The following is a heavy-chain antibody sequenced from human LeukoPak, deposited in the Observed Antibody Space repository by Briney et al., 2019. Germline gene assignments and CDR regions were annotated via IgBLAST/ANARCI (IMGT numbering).Heavy chain of an antibody. J-gene: IGHJ6*02. D-gene: IGHD2-2*01. Sequence: GRSLRLSCAASGFTFSSYAMHWVRQAPGKGLEWVAVISYDGSNKYYADSVKGRFTISRDNSKNTLYLQMNSLRAEDTAVYYCARDGKRYCSSTSCAWEGAYYGMDVWGQGTTVTVSS. CDR3: ARDGKRYCSSTSCAWEGAYYGMDV. CDR1: GFTFSSYA. V-gene: IGHV3-30-3*01. CDR2: ISYDGSNK.